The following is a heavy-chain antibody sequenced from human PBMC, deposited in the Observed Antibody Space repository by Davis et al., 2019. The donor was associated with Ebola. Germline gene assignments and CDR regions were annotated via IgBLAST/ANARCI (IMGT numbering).Heavy chain of an antibody. CDR3: ARLGYCSSTSCFRGGMDV. D-gene: IGHD2-2*01. CDR2: IYYSGST. CDR1: GGSISSYY. V-gene: IGHV4-59*01. Sequence: PSETLSLTCTVSGGSISSYYWSWIRQPPGKGLEWIGYIYYSGSTNYNPSLKSRVTISVDTSKNQFSLKLSSVTAADTAVYYCARLGYCSSTSCFRGGMDVWGQGTTVTVSS. J-gene: IGHJ6*02.